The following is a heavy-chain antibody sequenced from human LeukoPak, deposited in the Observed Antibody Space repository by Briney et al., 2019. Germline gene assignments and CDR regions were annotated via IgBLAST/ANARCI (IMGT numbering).Heavy chain of an antibody. CDR1: GFTFSSYA. CDR2: ISGSGGST. Sequence: PGGSLSLSCAASGFTFSSYAMSWVRQAPGKGLEWVSAISGSGGSTYYADSVKGRFTISRDNSKNTLYLQMNSLRAEDTAVYSCAKVGDYDILNGYSYYFDYWGQGTLVTVSS. D-gene: IGHD3-9*01. V-gene: IGHV3-23*01. CDR3: AKVGDYDILNGYSYYFDY. J-gene: IGHJ4*02.